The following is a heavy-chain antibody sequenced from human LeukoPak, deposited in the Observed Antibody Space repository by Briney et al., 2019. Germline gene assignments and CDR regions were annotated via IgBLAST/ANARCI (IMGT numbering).Heavy chain of an antibody. CDR2: IKQDGSEK. Sequence: PGGSLRLSCAASGFTFSSFWMSWVRQAPGKGLEWVANIKQDGSEKYYVDSVKGRFTISRDNAKNSLYLQMNSLRAEDTALYYCAKSWLVGATYYYFDYWGQGTLVTVSS. V-gene: IGHV3-7*03. J-gene: IGHJ4*02. CDR1: GFTFSSFW. D-gene: IGHD1-26*01. CDR3: AKSWLVGATYYYFDY.